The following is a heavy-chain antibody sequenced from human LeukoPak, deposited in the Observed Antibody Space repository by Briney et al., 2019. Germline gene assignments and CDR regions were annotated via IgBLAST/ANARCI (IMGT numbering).Heavy chain of an antibody. CDR3: AYQREDYYDSSGLFDY. CDR2: ISGSGGST. D-gene: IGHD3-22*01. CDR1: GFTFSSYA. V-gene: IGHV3-23*01. Sequence: GGSLRLSCAASGFTFSSYAMSWVRQAPGKGLEWVSAISGSGGSTYYADSVKGRFTISRDNSKNTLYLQMNSLRAEDTAVYYCAYQREDYYDSSGLFDYWGQGTPVTVSS. J-gene: IGHJ4*02.